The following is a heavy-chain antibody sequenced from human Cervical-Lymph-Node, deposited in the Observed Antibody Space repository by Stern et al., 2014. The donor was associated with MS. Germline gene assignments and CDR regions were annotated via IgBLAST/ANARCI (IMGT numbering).Heavy chain of an antibody. CDR2: IYPGNSIT. CDR3: ARGIWSFDL. CDR1: GYTFTTYW. V-gene: IGHV5-51*01. Sequence: VQLVESGAEVKKPGESLALSCEGSGYTFTTYWIGWVRQAPGKGLEWMGGIYPGNSITPYIPSMKGQVTITAYKSSSTASLQWSGLKASDTAVYYCARGIWSFDLWGQGTLVTVSS. D-gene: IGHD2-15*01. J-gene: IGHJ5*02.